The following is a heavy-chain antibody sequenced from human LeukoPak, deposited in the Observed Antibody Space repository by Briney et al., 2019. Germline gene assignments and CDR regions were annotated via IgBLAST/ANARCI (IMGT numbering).Heavy chain of an antibody. Sequence: SETLSLTCTVSSGSINSYYWGWVRQPPGKGLEWIGRIYTTGATQYNPSLKSRVTMSIDTSTNQFSLNLRSMTAADTAVYYCGRQGYTASCYFLDFWSQGTLVAVS. J-gene: IGHJ4*02. D-gene: IGHD2-2*01. V-gene: IGHV4-4*07. CDR2: IYTTGAT. CDR3: GRQGYTASCYFLDF. CDR1: SGSINSYY.